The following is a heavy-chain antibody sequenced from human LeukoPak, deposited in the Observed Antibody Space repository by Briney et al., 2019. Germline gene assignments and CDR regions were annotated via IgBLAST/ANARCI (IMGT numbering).Heavy chain of an antibody. V-gene: IGHV4-34*01. CDR3: ARAPRPANDYGDYYYYYGMDV. J-gene: IGHJ6*02. D-gene: IGHD4-17*01. Sequence: SETLSLTCAVCGGSFSVYYWSWIRQPPGKGLEWIGEINHSGSTNYNPSLKSRVTISVDTSKNQFSLKLSSVTAADTAVYYCARAPRPANDYGDYYYYYGMDVWGQGTTVTVSS. CDR2: INHSGST. CDR1: GGSFSVYY.